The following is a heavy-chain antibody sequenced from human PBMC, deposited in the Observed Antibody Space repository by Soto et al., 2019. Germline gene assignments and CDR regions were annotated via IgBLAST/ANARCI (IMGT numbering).Heavy chain of an antibody. J-gene: IGHJ4*02. D-gene: IGHD1-7*01. CDR1: GFSLRTSGVG. V-gene: IGHV2-5*02. CDR2: IYWDDDK. Sequence: QITLKESGPTLVKPTQTLTLTCTFSGFSLRTSGVGVGWIRQPPGKALEWLALIYWDDDKRYCPSLKNRLTITKDTSKNQLVLTMTNMDPVDTATYFCAHRLTLNSNWNYGRFDYWGQGTLVTVSS. CDR3: AHRLTLNSNWNYGRFDY.